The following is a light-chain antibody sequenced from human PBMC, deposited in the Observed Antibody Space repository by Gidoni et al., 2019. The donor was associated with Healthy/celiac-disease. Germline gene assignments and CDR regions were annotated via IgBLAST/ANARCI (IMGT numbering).Light chain of an antibody. CDR3: SSYTSSSTYV. V-gene: IGLV2-14*01. Sequence: HSALPQPASVSGSPGQSITIACTGTSSDVGGYNYVAWYQQHPGKAPKLMIYDGSTRPSGGSNRFSGSKSGNTASLTISGLQAEDEADYYCSSYTSSSTYVFGTGTKVTVL. CDR2: DGS. J-gene: IGLJ1*01. CDR1: SSDVGGYNY.